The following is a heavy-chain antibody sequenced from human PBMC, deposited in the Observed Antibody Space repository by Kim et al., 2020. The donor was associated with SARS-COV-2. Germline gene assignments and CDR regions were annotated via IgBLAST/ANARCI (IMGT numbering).Heavy chain of an antibody. Sequence: GESLKISCKGSGYSFTSYWISWVRQMPGKGLEWMGRIDPSDSYTNYSPSFQGHVTISADKSISTAYLQWSSLKASDTAMYYCARHPSTRLRYFDWPRHYYYGMDVWGQGTTVTVSS. J-gene: IGHJ6*02. D-gene: IGHD3-9*01. CDR2: IDPSDSYT. CDR1: GYSFTSYW. CDR3: ARHPSTRLRYFDWPRHYYYGMDV. V-gene: IGHV5-10-1*01.